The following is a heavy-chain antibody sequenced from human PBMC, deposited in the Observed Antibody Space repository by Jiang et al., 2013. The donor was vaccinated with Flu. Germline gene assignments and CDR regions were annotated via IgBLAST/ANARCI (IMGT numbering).Heavy chain of an antibody. D-gene: IGHD3-16*01. CDR3: ARRSHHGASWGGMDV. CDR1: GFTFTKDW. Sequence: PGESLKISCKGSGFTFTKDWIHWVRQMPGKGLEWMGIIFPGDSDARYSPSFQGQVTISADKSINTAYLQWSSLKASDTAIYYCARRSHHGASWGGMDVWGQGTTVTVSS. J-gene: IGHJ6*02. V-gene: IGHV5-51*01. CDR2: IFPGDSDA.